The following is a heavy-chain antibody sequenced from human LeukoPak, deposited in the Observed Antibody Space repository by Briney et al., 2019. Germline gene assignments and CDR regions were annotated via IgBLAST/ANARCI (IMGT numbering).Heavy chain of an antibody. J-gene: IGHJ4*02. CDR2: IYYSGST. CDR1: GVSISSSSYY. CDR3: ARQSGYGSGSYYLDY. D-gene: IGHD3-10*01. Sequence: SETLSLTCTVSGVSISSSSYYWGWIRQPPGKGLEWIGRIYYSGSTYYNPSLKSRVTISVDTSKNQFSLKLSSVPAADTAVYYCARQSGYGSGSYYLDYWGQGTLVTVSS. V-gene: IGHV4-39*01.